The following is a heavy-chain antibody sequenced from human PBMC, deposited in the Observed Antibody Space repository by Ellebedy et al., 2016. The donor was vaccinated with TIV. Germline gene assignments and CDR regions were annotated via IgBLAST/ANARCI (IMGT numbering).Heavy chain of an antibody. D-gene: IGHD2-8*01. V-gene: IGHV3-7*01. Sequence: GESLKISCAGSGFTFSFYWMSWVRQAPGKGPEWVANINKDGSEKFYVDSVKGRFTISRDNDKNSLYLQMNSLRAEDTAIYYCARNSKWTFEKWGQGTVVTVTS. CDR1: GFTFSFYW. CDR2: INKDGSEK. J-gene: IGHJ3*02. CDR3: ARNSKWTFEK.